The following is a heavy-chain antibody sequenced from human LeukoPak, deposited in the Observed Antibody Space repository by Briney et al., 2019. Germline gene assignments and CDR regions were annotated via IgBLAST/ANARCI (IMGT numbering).Heavy chain of an antibody. CDR2: FDPEDGET. CDR3: ATDITKEKYSGSYSGGY. Sequence: ASVKVSCKVSGYTLTELSMHWVRQAPGKGLEWMGGFDPEDGETIYAQKFQGRVTMTEDTSTDTAYMELSSLRSEDTAVYYCATDITKEKYSGSYSGGYWGQGTLVTVSS. D-gene: IGHD1-26*01. CDR1: GYTLTELS. J-gene: IGHJ4*02. V-gene: IGHV1-24*01.